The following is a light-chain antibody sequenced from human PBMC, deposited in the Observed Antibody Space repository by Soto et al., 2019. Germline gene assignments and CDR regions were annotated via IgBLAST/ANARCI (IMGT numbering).Light chain of an antibody. CDR2: GAS. J-gene: IGKJ1*01. V-gene: IGKV3-15*01. CDR1: QDISTN. Sequence: EIVMTQSPATLSVSPGERATLSCRASQDISTNLAGYQQKPGQAPRLLIYGASNRATGIPARFSGSGSGTEFTLTISSLQSEDFAVYYCQQYDNWLRTFGQGTKVEIK. CDR3: QQYDNWLRT.